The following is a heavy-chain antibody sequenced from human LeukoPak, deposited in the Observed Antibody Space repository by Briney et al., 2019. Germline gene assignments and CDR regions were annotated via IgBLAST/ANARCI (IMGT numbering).Heavy chain of an antibody. D-gene: IGHD3-10*01. CDR2: INPNSGGT. CDR1: GYTFTGYY. CDR3: ARDGYYGSGDYGMDV. Sequence: ASVKVSCKASGYTFTGYYMDWVRQAPGQGLEWMGWINPNSGGTNYAQKFQGWVTMTRDTSISTAYMELSRLRSDDTAVYCCARDGYYGSGDYGMDVWGKGTTVTVSS. V-gene: IGHV1-2*04. J-gene: IGHJ6*04.